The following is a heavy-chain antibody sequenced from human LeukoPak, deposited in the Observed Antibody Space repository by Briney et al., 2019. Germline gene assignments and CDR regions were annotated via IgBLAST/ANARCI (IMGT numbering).Heavy chain of an antibody. J-gene: IGHJ4*02. CDR3: TRGAGWLIDY. D-gene: IGHD3-16*01. V-gene: IGHV4-59*01. CDR1: GGSISSYY. CDR2: IYYSGST. Sequence: SETLSLTCTVSGGSISSYYWSWIRQPPGKGLEWIGYIYYSGSTDYNPSLKSRVTISADTSKNQFSLKLNSLTTADTAVYYCTRGAGWLIDYWGQGILVTVSS.